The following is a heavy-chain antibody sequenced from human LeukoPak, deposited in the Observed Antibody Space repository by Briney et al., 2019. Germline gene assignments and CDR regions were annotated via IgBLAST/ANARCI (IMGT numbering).Heavy chain of an antibody. CDR2: ITGSGDTA. CDR3: AEAREVRGVSIDY. V-gene: IGHV3-23*01. Sequence: GGSLRLSCAASGFTFRSYAMSWVRQAPGKGLEWVSTITGSGDTAYYADSVKGRFTISRDNSKSILYLQMNSLRAEATAVYYCAEAREVRGVSIDYWGQGTLVTVSS. J-gene: IGHJ4*02. CDR1: GFTFRSYA. D-gene: IGHD3-10*01.